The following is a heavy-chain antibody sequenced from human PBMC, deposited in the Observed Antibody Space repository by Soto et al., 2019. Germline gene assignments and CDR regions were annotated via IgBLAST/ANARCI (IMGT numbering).Heavy chain of an antibody. Sequence: PGESLKISCMGSGYKVSTWHNFTSYWIAWVRQMPGEGLEWMGIIYPGDSDTRYSPSFQGQVTISADKSINSVYLQWSSLKASDTATYYCARLGFIYVFLGGFYNAHHYYAMDVWGQGTTVTVSS. CDR3: ARLGFIYVFLGGFYNAHHYYAMDV. CDR2: IYPGDSDT. J-gene: IGHJ6*02. V-gene: IGHV5-51*01. D-gene: IGHD3-3*01. CDR1: GYKVSTWHNFTSYW.